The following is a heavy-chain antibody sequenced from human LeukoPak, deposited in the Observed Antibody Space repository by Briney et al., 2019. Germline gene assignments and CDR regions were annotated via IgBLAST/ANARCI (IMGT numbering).Heavy chain of an antibody. CDR3: ARESVPAVAARRGLNY. CDR1: GYTFTGYY. V-gene: IGHV1-2*02. CDR2: INPNSGGT. D-gene: IGHD6-6*01. Sequence: ASVKVSCKASGYTFTGYYMHWVRQAPGQGLEWMGWINPNSGGTNYAQKFQGRVTMARDTSISTVYMEMSRLRSDDTAVYYCARESVPAVAARRGLNYWGQGTLVAVSS. J-gene: IGHJ4*02.